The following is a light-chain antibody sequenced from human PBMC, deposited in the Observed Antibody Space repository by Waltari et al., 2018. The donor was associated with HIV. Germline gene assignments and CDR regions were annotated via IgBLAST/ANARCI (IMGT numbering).Light chain of an antibody. V-gene: IGLV2-14*03. Sequence: QSALTQPASVSGSPGQSLTISCTGSSSDIGAYNSVCWYQQHPGKAPKLIIYDVGSRPAGVSNRCSGSKSGNTASLTISGLQAEDEADYCCKSKRSSGTPGVFGTGTKVAVL. CDR1: SSDIGAYNS. J-gene: IGLJ1*01. CDR3: KSKRSSGTPGV. CDR2: DVG.